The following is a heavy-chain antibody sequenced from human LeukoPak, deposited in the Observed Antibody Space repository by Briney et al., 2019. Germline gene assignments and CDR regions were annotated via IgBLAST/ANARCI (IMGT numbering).Heavy chain of an antibody. CDR3: TRDNSVGDIAWWFDP. J-gene: IGHJ5*02. V-gene: IGHV1-46*01. CDR2: INPTGSST. D-gene: IGHD3-10*01. CDR1: GYTFSKYW. Sequence: GESLKISCKASGYTFSKYWIGWVRQMPGKGLEWMGLINPTGSSTLYAQKFQGRVTMTRDMSTSTDYMELSSLRSEDTAIYYCTRDNSVGDIAWWFDPWGQGTLVTVSS.